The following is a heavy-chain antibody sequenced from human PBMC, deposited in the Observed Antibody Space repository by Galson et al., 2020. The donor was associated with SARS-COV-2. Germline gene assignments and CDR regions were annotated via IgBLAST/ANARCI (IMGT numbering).Heavy chain of an antibody. J-gene: IGHJ3*02. CDR1: GGSVSSGSYY. D-gene: IGHD3-22*01. CDR2: IYYSGST. CDR3: ARGLYYYDSSGSARLDAVDI. V-gene: IGHV4-61*01. Sequence: SETLSLTCTVSGGSVSSGSYYWSWIRQPPGKGLEWIGYIYYSGSTNYNPSLKSRVTISVDTSKNQFSLKLSSVTAADTAVYYCARGLYYYDSSGSARLDAVDIWGQGTMVTVSS.